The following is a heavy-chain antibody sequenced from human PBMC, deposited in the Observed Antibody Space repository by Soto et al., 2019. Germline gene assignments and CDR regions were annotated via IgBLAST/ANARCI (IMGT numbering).Heavy chain of an antibody. J-gene: IGHJ4*02. D-gene: IGHD3-22*01. CDR2: ISGSGGST. CDR1: GFTFSSYA. CDR3: AKVPYITMIVVVISYYFDY. Sequence: PVGSLSLSCAASGFTFSSYAMSWVRQAPGKGLEWVSAISGSGGSTYYADSVKGRFTISRDNSKNTLYLQMNSLRAEDTAVYYCAKVPYITMIVVVISYYFDYWGQGTPVTVSS. V-gene: IGHV3-23*01.